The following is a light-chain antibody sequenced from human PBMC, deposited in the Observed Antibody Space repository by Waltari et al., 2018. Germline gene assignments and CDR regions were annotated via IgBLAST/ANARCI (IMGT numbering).Light chain of an antibody. CDR2: GAS. J-gene: IGKJ4*01. V-gene: IGKV3-15*01. CDR1: QSVSSN. Sequence: EIVMTQSQATLSVSPGERATLSCRASQSVSSNLDWYQQKPGQAPRLLIYGASTRATGIPARFSGSGSGTEFTLTISSLQSEDFAVYYCQQYNNWPLTFGGGTKVEIK. CDR3: QQYNNWPLT.